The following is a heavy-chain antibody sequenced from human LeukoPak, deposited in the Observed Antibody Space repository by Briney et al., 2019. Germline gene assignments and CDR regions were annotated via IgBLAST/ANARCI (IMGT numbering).Heavy chain of an antibody. CDR1: GFTFSSYA. CDR3: ARGVRYCSSTSCYFSAFGL. CDR2: ISYDGSNK. J-gene: IGHJ3*01. Sequence: PGRSLRLSCAASGFTFSSYAMHWVRQAPGKGLEWVAVISYDGSNKYYADSVKGRFTISRDNSKNTLYLQMNSLRAEDTAVYYCARGVRYCSSTSCYFSAFGLGGRGTMVTVSS. V-gene: IGHV3-30-3*01. D-gene: IGHD2-2*01.